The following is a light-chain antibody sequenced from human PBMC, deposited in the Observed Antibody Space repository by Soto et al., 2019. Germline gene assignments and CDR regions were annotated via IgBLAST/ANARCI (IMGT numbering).Light chain of an antibody. CDR1: QSVAKF. CDR2: DAS. J-gene: IGKJ4*01. CDR3: QQRTNWPLT. Sequence: EIVLTQSPDTLSLSPRERATLSCRASQSVAKFLAWYQQKGGQAPRLLIFDASTRATGIPDRFNATGSGRDFTLTITSLDPEVFAVDYCQQRTNWPLTFGGGTKVEVK. V-gene: IGKV3-11*02.